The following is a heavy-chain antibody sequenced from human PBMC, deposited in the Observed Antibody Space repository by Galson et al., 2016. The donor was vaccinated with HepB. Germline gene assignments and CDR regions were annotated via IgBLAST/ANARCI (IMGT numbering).Heavy chain of an antibody. CDR1: GFTFSKYA. CDR3: AAGNYVVVD. D-gene: IGHD2-15*01. CDR2: IHLAGRDI. Sequence: SLRLSCAASGFTFSKYALSWVRQAPGKGLEWISAIHLAGRDIYYSDSVRGRFTISRDNSKNTLYLQMNSLRAEDTAVYYCAAGNYVVVDWGQGTLVTVSS. V-gene: IGHV3-23*01. J-gene: IGHJ4*02.